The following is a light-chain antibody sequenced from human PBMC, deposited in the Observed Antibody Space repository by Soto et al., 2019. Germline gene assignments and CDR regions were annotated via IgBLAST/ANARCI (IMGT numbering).Light chain of an antibody. Sequence: VMTQAPATLSVSPGERATLSFRAGQTINNNVAWYQLKDGQVPRLVIYGASTRATDIPARFSGSGSGTEFTLTISSLQSEDFAEYHCQQYNNWPQTLGQGTKVDIK. CDR1: QTINNN. V-gene: IGKV3-15*01. J-gene: IGKJ1*01. CDR2: GAS. CDR3: QQYNNWPQT.